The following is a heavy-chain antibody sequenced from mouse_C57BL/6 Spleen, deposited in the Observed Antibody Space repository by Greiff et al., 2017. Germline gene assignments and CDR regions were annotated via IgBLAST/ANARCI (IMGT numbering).Heavy chain of an antibody. J-gene: IGHJ4*01. Sequence: VQLQQSVAELVRPGASVKLSCTASGYNIKNTYMHWVKQRPEQGLEWIGRIHPANGNTNYNPKFQGKATITADTSSTTAYLQLSSLTSEDTAVYYCASEGRKDYYAMDYWGQGTSVTVSS. D-gene: IGHD1-1*01. CDR3: ASEGRKDYYAMDY. V-gene: IGHV14-3*01. CDR1: GYNIKNTY. CDR2: IHPANGNT.